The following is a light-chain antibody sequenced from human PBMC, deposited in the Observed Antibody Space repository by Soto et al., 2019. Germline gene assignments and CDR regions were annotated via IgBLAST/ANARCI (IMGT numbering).Light chain of an antibody. Sequence: SVLTQAPSISGAPGQRVTISCTGSSSNIGAGYDVHWFQQFPGTAPRLLIHGNNNRPSGVPDRFSGSESGTSASLAIAGLXAGDEAIYYCQSFDSDLSAFVFGTGTKVTVL. CDR1: SSNIGAGYD. CDR3: QSFDSDLSAFV. CDR2: GNN. J-gene: IGLJ1*01. V-gene: IGLV1-40*01.